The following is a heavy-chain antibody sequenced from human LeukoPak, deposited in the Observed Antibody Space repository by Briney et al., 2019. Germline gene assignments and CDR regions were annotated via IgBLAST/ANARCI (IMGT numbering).Heavy chain of an antibody. CDR1: GYSISSGYY. CDR3: ARSRQASGLFNS. CDR2: IYLGETT. V-gene: IGHV4-38-2*02. D-gene: IGHD3-10*01. J-gene: IGHJ5*01. Sequence: SETLSLTCTVSGYSISSGYYWGWIRQPPGQGLEWIASIYLGETTYYKPSLKSRLTISVDTSKNQLSLKLSSVTAADTAVYYCARSRQASGLFNSWGQGTLVVVSS.